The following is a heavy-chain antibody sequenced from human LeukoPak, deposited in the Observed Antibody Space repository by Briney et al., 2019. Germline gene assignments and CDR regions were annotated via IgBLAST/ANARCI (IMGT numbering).Heavy chain of an antibody. CDR3: ARGSDCSGGSCYSYWYFDL. J-gene: IGHJ2*01. D-gene: IGHD2-15*01. CDR1: GFSFSSYG. Sequence: GGSLRLSCAASGFSFSSYGMHWVRQAPGRGLEWVAVISYDGSNKYYADSVKGRFTISRDKSKNTLYLQMNSLRAEDTAMYYCARGSDCSGGSCYSYWYFDLWGRGTLVTVSS. V-gene: IGHV3-33*08. CDR2: ISYDGSNK.